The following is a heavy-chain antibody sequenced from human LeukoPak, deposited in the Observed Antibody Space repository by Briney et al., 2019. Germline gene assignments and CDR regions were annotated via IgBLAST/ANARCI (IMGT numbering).Heavy chain of an antibody. V-gene: IGHV1-46*01. CDR2: INPDGGNT. J-gene: IGHJ4*02. D-gene: IGHD3-16*01. CDR3: ARLGGRAAKDDRLDS. Sequence: GASVKVSCKASGYTFTNSYIHWVRQAPGQVLEWMGLINPDGGNTNYAQNFQGRVTLTRDTSTSTVYMELSSLRSEDTAVYYCARLGGRAAKDDRLDSWGQGTLVTVSS. CDR1: GYTFTNSY.